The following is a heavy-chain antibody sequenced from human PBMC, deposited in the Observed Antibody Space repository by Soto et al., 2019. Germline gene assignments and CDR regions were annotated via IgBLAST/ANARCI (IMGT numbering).Heavy chain of an antibody. J-gene: IGHJ6*01. D-gene: IGHD1-20*01. CDR3: STPYNWKDNYY. V-gene: IGHV4-39*01. CDR2: SYYSGTT. Sequence: SETLSLTCTVSGNSISVHSYYWTWIRQPPGKGLEWIGSSYYSGTTYFNPSLKSRTSISVDTSKNEFSLSLTSVPAADTAVYYCSTPYNWKDNYY. CDR1: GNSISVHSYY.